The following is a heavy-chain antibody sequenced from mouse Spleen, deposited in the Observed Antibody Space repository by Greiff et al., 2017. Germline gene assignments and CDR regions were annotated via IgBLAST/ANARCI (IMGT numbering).Heavy chain of an antibody. CDR3: ARCGPHGGDY. CDR1: GYTFTSYW. Sequence: QVQLQQPGAELVKPGASVKLSCKASGYTFTSYWMQWVKQRPGQGLEWIGEIDPSDSYTNYNQKFKGKATLTVDTSSSTAYMQLSSLTSEDSAVYYCARCGPHGGDYWGQGTTLTVSS. J-gene: IGHJ2*01. CDR2: IDPSDSYT. V-gene: IGHV1-50*01. D-gene: IGHD1-1*02.